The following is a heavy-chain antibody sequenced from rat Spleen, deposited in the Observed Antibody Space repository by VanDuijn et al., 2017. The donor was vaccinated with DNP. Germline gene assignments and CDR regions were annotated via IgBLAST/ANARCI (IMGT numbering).Heavy chain of an antibody. V-gene: IGHV5-22*01. D-gene: IGHD1-4*01. J-gene: IGHJ2*01. CDR1: GFTFSDYY. CDR2: TNYDGGST. Sequence: EVQLVESGGGLVQPGRSLKLSCAASGFTFSDYYMAWVRQAPTKGLEWVAYTNYDGGSTSNGDSVKGRFTISRDNAKSNLYQQINSLSSENMATYYCARHVLPLRVWDYWGQGVMVTVSS. CDR3: ARHVLPLRVWDY.